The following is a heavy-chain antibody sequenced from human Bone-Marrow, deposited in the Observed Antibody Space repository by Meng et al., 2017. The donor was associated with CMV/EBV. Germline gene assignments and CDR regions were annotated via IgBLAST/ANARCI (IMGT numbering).Heavy chain of an antibody. Sequence: SETLSLTCAVYGGSFSGYYWSWIRQPPGKGLEWIGEINHSGSTKYNPSLKSRVTISVDTSKNQFSLKLSSVTAADPAVYYCARLPAARPIGKRWDFDLWGRGTLVTVSS. V-gene: IGHV4-34*01. CDR3: ARLPAARPIGKRWDFDL. D-gene: IGHD6-25*01. CDR1: GGSFSGYY. J-gene: IGHJ2*01. CDR2: INHSGST.